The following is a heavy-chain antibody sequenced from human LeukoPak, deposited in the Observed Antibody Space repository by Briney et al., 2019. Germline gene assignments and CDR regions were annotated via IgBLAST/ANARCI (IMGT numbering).Heavy chain of an antibody. CDR1: GYTFTGYY. CDR3: ARDRSVGAPFNWFDP. V-gene: IGHV1-2*02. J-gene: IGHJ5*02. CDR2: INPNSGGT. Sequence: ASVTVSCKASGYTFTGYYMHWVRQAPGQGLEWMGWINPNSGGTNYAQKFQGRVTMTRDTYISTAYMELSRLRSDDTAVYYCARDRSVGAPFNWFDPWGQGTLVTVSS. D-gene: IGHD1-26*01.